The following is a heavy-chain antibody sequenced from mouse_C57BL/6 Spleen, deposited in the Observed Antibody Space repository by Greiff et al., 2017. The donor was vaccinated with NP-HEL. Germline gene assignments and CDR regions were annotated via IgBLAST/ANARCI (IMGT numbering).Heavy chain of an antibody. V-gene: IGHV5-16*01. J-gene: IGHJ1*03. D-gene: IGHD1-1*01. Sequence: EVQLVESEGGLVQPGRSMKLSCTASGFTFSDYYMAWVRQVPEKGLEWVANINYDGSSTYYLDSLKSRFIISRDNAKNILYLQMSSLKSEDTATYYCARGARSRGYFDVWGTGTTVTVSS. CDR1: GFTFSDYY. CDR3: ARGARSRGYFDV. CDR2: INYDGSST.